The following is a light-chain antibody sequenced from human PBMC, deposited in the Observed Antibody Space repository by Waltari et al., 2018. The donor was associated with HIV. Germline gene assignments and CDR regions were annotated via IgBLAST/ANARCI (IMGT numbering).Light chain of an antibody. J-gene: IGKJ1*01. CDR3: QQYGSSSPWT. CDR2: GAS. Sequence: EIVLTQSPGTLSLSPGERATLSCRARQSVSSSYLAWYQQKPGQAPRLLIHGASSRATGIPDRFSGSGSGTDFTLTISRLEPEDFAVYYCQQYGSSSPWTFGQGTKVEIK. CDR1: QSVSSSY. V-gene: IGKV3-20*01.